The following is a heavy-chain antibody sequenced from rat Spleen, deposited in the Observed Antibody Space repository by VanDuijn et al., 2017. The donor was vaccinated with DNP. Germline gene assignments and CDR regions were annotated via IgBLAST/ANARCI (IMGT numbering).Heavy chain of an antibody. Sequence: VQLKESGPGLAQPSQTLSLTCTVSGYSLTSYGVSWARQPPGKGLEWIATISSGGDTDYNSAVQSRLSISRDTSKSQVLLKMNSLQIEDTAMYSCARFPPGYYSYRDWYFDFWGPGAMVTVSS. CDR1: GYSLTSYG. D-gene: IGHD1-2*01. CDR2: ISSGGDT. CDR3: ARFPPGYYSYRDWYFDF. V-gene: IGHV2S12*01. J-gene: IGHJ1*01.